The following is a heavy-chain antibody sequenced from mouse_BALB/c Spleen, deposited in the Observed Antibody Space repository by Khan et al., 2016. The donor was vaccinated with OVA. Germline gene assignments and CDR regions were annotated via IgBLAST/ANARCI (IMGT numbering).Heavy chain of an antibody. D-gene: IGHD1-1*01. Sequence: VQLQQSGAELARPGASVKMSCKASGYTFTSYWMHWVKQRPGQGLEWIGYINPSTDYPYYNQNFQDKATLTADKSSNTAYIQLTSLTSEDSAVYYCVNHGSSSAWFTYWGQGTLVTVSA. CDR3: VNHGSSSAWFTY. CDR1: GYTFTSYW. J-gene: IGHJ3*01. CDR2: INPSTDYP. V-gene: IGHV1-4*01.